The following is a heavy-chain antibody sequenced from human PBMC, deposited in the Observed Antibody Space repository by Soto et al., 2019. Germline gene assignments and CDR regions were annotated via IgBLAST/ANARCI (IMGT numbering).Heavy chain of an antibody. D-gene: IGHD6-13*01. CDR3: ARLLWAAGNYGMDV. J-gene: IGHJ6*02. Sequence: SETLSLTCTVSGGSISSSSYYWGWIRQPPGKGLEWIGSIYYSGSTYYNPSLKSRVTISVDTSKNQFSLKLSSVTAADTAVYYCARLLWAAGNYGMDVWGQGTTVTVSS. V-gene: IGHV4-39*01. CDR1: GGSISSSSYY. CDR2: IYYSGST.